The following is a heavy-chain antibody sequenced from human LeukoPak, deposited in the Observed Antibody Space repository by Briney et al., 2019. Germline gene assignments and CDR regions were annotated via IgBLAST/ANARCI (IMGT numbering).Heavy chain of an antibody. Sequence: SETLSLTCTVSGGSTSSGDYYWSWIRQHAEEGLGWIGYIYYTGHTYYTPSLKSRVTISVDTSKNQLSLEVSSVTAADTAVYYCAGKPNSLYYFDYWGQGTLVTVSS. D-gene: IGHD2/OR15-2a*01. CDR2: IYYTGHT. CDR1: GGSTSSGDYY. CDR3: AGKPNSLYYFDY. J-gene: IGHJ4*02. V-gene: IGHV4-31*03.